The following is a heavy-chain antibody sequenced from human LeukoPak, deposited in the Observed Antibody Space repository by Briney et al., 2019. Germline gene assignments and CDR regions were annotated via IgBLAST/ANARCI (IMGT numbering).Heavy chain of an antibody. CDR1: GFTFSSYS. D-gene: IGHD2-2*02. CDR3: ARTSVAAAISPYYFDY. V-gene: IGHV3-21*01. J-gene: IGHJ4*02. Sequence: GGSLRLSCAASGFTFSSYSMNWVRQAPGKGLEWVSFISSSSNYRYYADSVKGRFTISRDNAKNSLYLQMASLRAEDTAVYYCARTSVAAAISPYYFDYWGQGTLVTVSS. CDR2: ISSSSNYR.